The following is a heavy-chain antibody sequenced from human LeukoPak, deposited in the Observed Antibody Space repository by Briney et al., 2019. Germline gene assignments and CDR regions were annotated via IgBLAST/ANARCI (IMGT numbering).Heavy chain of an antibody. CDR3: ARLLDTRDH. D-gene: IGHD2-15*01. CDR1: GFTFSTYE. J-gene: IGHJ4*02. Sequence: PGGSLRLSCAASGFTFSTYEMNWVRQAPGKGLEWLSYITGSGSTKYYADSVRGRFTISRDNSKNSLYLQINSLRAEDTAVYYCARLLDTRDHWGREPRSPSPQ. V-gene: IGHV3-48*03. CDR2: ITGSGSTK.